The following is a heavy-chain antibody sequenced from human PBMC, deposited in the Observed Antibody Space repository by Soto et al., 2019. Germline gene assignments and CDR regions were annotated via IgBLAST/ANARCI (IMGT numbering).Heavy chain of an antibody. J-gene: IGHJ4*02. CDR3: PIGGDWQFDY. CDR1: GDSISSDKW. Sequence: QVQLQESGPGLVKPSGTLSLTCAVSGDSISSDKWWSWVRQPPGKGLEWIGEIHHSGRTNYNPSLTCRLTILVEKSKNQVSLVRSSMTTADTSVSYCPIGGDWQFDYWGQGTLVTVSS. V-gene: IGHV4-4*02. CDR2: IHHSGRT. D-gene: IGHD2-21*02.